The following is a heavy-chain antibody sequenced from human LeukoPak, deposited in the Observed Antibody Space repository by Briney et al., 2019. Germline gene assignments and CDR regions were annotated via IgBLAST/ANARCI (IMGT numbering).Heavy chain of an antibody. CDR2: ISYDGSNK. V-gene: IGHV3-30*04. Sequence: GRSLRLSCAASGFTFSSYAMHWVRQAPGEGLEWVAVISYDGSNKYYADSVKGRFTISRDNSKNTLYLQMNSLRAEDTAVYYCARDETSHGDYGYWGQGTLVTVSS. J-gene: IGHJ4*02. CDR3: ARDETSHGDYGY. D-gene: IGHD4-17*01. CDR1: GFTFSSYA.